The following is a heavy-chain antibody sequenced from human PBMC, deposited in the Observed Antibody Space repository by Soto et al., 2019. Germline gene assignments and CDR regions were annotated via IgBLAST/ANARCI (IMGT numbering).Heavy chain of an antibody. CDR1: GFTFSSYG. CDR2: ISYDGSNK. D-gene: IGHD6-13*01. Sequence: GGSLRLSCAASGFTFSSYGMHWVRQAPGKGLEWVAVISYDGSNKYYADSVKGRFTISRDNSKNTLYLQMNSLRAEDTAVYYCAKGPHRYSSSWSYYFDYWGQGTLVTVSS. CDR3: AKGPHRYSSSWSYYFDY. J-gene: IGHJ4*02. V-gene: IGHV3-30*18.